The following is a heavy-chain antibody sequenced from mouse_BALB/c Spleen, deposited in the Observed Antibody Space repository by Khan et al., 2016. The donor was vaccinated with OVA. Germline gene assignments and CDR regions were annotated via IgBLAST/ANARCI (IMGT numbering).Heavy chain of an antibody. Sequence: EVALVESGGGLVQPGGSLKLSCATSGFTFSDYYMYWVRQTPEKRLEWVAYLSNRGTTTYYPDTVRGRFTISRDNATNTLDLQMSRLESEDTAMYYCAREGDDGGLAYWGQGTLVTVSA. CDR3: AREGDDGGLAY. CDR1: GFTFSDYY. J-gene: IGHJ3*01. V-gene: IGHV5-12*02. D-gene: IGHD2-3*01. CDR2: LSNRGTTT.